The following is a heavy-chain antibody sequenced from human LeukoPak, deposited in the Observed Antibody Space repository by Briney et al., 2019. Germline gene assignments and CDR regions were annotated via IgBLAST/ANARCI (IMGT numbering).Heavy chain of an antibody. CDR1: GFTFSSHA. CDR2: ISSNGDSR. J-gene: IGHJ4*02. Sequence: PGGSLRLSCSASGFTFSSHAVHWVRQAPGKGLEYVSGISSNGDSRYYADSVKDRFTISRDNAKNSLYLQMNSLRAEDTAVYYCARDGETKIPGPIDYWGQGTLVTVSS. D-gene: IGHD1-1*01. CDR3: ARDGETKIPGPIDY. V-gene: IGHV3-64*04.